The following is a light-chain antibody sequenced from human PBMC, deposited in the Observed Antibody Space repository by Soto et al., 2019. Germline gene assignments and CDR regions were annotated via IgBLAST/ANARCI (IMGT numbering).Light chain of an antibody. Sequence: EIVLTQSPATLSLSPGERATLSCRASQSVSSNLAWYQQKPGQAPRLLIYDASNRATGVPARFSGSGSGTDFTLTISSREPEDFAVYYCQQRYNWPPITFGQGTRLDIK. J-gene: IGKJ5*01. CDR1: QSVSSN. V-gene: IGKV3-11*01. CDR3: QQRYNWPPIT. CDR2: DAS.